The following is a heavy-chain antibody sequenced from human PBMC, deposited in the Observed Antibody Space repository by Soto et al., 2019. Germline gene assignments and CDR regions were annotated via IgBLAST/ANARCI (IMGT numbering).Heavy chain of an antibody. Sequence: SETLSLTCAVYGGSVNGYYWNWIRQPPGKGLEWIGEINHTGGTHYNPSLKGRVTMSVDTSKNQFSLRLSSVTAADTAIYYCATRITVFGLLIPPFDPWGQGTQVTVSS. CDR2: INHTGGT. CDR1: GGSVNGYY. V-gene: IGHV4-34*01. J-gene: IGHJ5*02. D-gene: IGHD3-3*01. CDR3: ATRITVFGLLIPPFDP.